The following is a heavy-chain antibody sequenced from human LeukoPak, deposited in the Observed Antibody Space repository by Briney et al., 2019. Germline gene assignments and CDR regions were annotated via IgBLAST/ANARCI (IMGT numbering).Heavy chain of an antibody. V-gene: IGHV3-30*02. CDR2: IRYDGTRE. Sequence: GGSPRLSCAASGFTFSSHGMHWVRQAPGKGLEWVAFIRYDGTREYYADSMKGRFNISRDNFKNTLYLQMNSLRAEDTAVYYCAKDNYYGDYEVTSIFGVDWGQGTLVTVSS. D-gene: IGHD4-17*01. CDR1: GFTFSSHG. CDR3: AKDNYYGDYEVTSIFGVD. J-gene: IGHJ4*02.